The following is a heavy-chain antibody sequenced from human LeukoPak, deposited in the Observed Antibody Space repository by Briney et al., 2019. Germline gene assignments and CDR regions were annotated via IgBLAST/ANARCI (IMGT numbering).Heavy chain of an antibody. CDR1: GGSISSGGYY. CDR3: ARGSGSPHYFDS. CDR2: IYYSGST. Sequence: SETLSLTCTVSGGSISSGGYYWSWIRQHPGKGLEWIGYIYYSGSTFYNPSLKSRVTISVDTSKNQFSLNLNSVAAADTAVYYCARGSGSPHYFDSWGQGTLVTVSS. J-gene: IGHJ4*02. V-gene: IGHV4-31*03. D-gene: IGHD2-15*01.